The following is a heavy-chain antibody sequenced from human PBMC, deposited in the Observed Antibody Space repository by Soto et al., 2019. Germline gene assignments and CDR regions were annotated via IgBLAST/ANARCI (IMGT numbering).Heavy chain of an antibody. Sequence: SETLSLTCAVYGGSFSGYYWSWIRQPPGKGLEWIGEINHSGSTNYNPSLKSRVTISVDTSKNQFSLKLSSVTAADTAVYYCARAPGSDIVVVVAATSYYGIDVWGQGTTVTVYS. J-gene: IGHJ6*02. D-gene: IGHD2-15*01. V-gene: IGHV4-34*01. CDR3: ARAPGSDIVVVVAATSYYGIDV. CDR1: GGSFSGYY. CDR2: INHSGST.